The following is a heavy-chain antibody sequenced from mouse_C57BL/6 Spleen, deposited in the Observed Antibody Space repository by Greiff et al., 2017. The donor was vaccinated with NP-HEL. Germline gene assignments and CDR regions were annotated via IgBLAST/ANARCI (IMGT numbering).Heavy chain of an antibody. Sequence: DVQLQESGPGLVKPSQSLSLTCSVTGYSITSGYYWNWIRQFPGNKLEWMGYISYDGSNNYNPSLKNRISITRDTSKNQFFLKLNSVTTEDTATYYCARDWLLNWGQGTTLTVSS. CDR1: GYSITSGYY. CDR3: ARDWLLN. J-gene: IGHJ2*01. CDR2: ISYDGSN. V-gene: IGHV3-6*01.